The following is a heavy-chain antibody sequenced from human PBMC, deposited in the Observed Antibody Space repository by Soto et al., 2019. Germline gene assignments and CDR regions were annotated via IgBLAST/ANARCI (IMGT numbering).Heavy chain of an antibody. J-gene: IGHJ4*02. CDR3: ASRPYDILPSSTSPNFDY. D-gene: IGHD3-9*01. V-gene: IGHV3-23*01. CDR1: GFTFSRCA. Sequence: WGSLRLSCAASGFTFSRCAMTWVRQAPGKGLEWVSVISGVGDITYYADSVKGRFTISRDNSKNTLYLHMNSLRAEDAAVYYCASRPYDILPSSTSPNFDYWGQGALVTVSS. CDR2: ISGVGDIT.